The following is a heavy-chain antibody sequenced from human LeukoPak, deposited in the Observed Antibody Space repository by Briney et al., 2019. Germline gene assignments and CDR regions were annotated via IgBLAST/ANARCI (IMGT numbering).Heavy chain of an antibody. Sequence: PSETLSLTCTVSGGSISSYYWSWIRQPPGKGLEWIGYIYYSGSTNYNPSLKSRVTISVDTSKNQFSLKLSSVTAADTAVYYCARGPGDGYNPAFDCWDQGTLVTVSS. D-gene: IGHD5-24*01. V-gene: IGHV4-59*01. CDR1: GGSISSYY. CDR2: IYYSGST. J-gene: IGHJ4*02. CDR3: ARGPGDGYNPAFDC.